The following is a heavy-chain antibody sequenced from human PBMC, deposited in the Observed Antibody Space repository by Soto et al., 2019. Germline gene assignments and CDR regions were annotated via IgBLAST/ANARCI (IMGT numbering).Heavy chain of an antibody. Sequence: LSQTLSLTCAISGDSVSSNSAAWNWIRQSPSRGLEWLGRTYYRSKWYNDYAVSVKSRITINPDTSKNQFSLQLNSVTPEDTAVYYCARGKGGNYYYYYGMDVWGQGTTVTVSS. CDR3: ARGKGGNYYYYYGMDV. CDR2: TYYRSKWYN. CDR1: GDSVSSNSAA. V-gene: IGHV6-1*01. J-gene: IGHJ6*02. D-gene: IGHD2-15*01.